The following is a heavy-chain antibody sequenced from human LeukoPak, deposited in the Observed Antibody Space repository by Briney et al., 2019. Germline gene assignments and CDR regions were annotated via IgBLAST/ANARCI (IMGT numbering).Heavy chain of an antibody. J-gene: IGHJ4*02. Sequence: ETLSLTCTVSGYSIRSGYFWGWIRQPPGKGLEWLSSISSGSSYIYYADSVRGRFTISRDNAKNSLYLQMNSLRAEDTAVYYCVRDPQRYCSSNSCLVDYWGQGTLVTVSS. D-gene: IGHD2-2*01. V-gene: IGHV3-21*01. CDR2: ISSGSSYI. CDR3: VRDPQRYCSSNSCLVDY. CDR1: GYSIRSGY.